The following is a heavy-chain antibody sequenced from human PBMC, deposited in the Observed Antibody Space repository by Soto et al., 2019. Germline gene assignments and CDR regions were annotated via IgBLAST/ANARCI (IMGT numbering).Heavy chain of an antibody. Sequence: EVQLVESGGDLVQPGGSLRLSCAASGFSVSSKYMSWVRQAPGKGLEWVSLIQSGGTTYYAGSVKGRFTISRDYSENTLFLQMNSLRVEDTAVYYCTREDVHFNGDRYYGVPMDVWGKGSTVTISA. J-gene: IGHJ6*04. CDR2: IQSGGTT. V-gene: IGHV3-66*01. D-gene: IGHD2-8*01. CDR1: GFSVSSKY. CDR3: TREDVHFNGDRYYGVPMDV.